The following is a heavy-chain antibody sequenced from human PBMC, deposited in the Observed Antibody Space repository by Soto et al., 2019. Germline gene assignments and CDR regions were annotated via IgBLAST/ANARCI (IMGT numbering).Heavy chain of an antibody. J-gene: IGHJ6*03. CDR2: IYYSGST. D-gene: IGHD5-18*01. V-gene: IGHV4-59*01. CDR3: AGETAMVRRAYYYYMDV. Sequence: SETLSLTCTVSGGSISSYYWSWIRQPPGKGLEWIGYIYYSGSTNYNPSLKSRVTISVDTSKNQFSLKLRSVTAADTAVYYCAGETAMVRRAYYYYMDVWGKGTTVTVSS. CDR1: GGSISSYY.